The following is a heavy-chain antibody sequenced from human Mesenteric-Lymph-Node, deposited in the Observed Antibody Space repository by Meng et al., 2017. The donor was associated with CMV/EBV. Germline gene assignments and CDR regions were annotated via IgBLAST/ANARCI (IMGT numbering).Heavy chain of an antibody. V-gene: IGHV1-8*01. J-gene: IGHJ3*02. Sequence: ASVKVSCKASGYTFTSYDINWVRQATGQGLEWMGWMDPHSGNTGYAQKFQGRVTMTRDTSTSTVYMELSSLRSEDTAVYYCARPRDDSGNDAFDIWGQGTMVTVSS. CDR3: ARPRDDSGNDAFDI. CDR1: GYTFTSYD. CDR2: MDPHSGNT. D-gene: IGHD1-26*01.